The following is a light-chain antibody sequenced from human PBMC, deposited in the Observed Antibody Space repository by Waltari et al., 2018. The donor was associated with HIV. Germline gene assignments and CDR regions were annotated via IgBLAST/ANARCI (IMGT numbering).Light chain of an antibody. CDR1: SSDVGAYNY. Sequence: QSALNQPRSVSGSPGQSVTISCTGTSSDVGAYNYVSWYQQHPGKAPKLMIYDVTKRPSVVPDRFSGSKSGNTASLTISGLQAEDEADYYCCSYAGSSYVFGTGTNVTVL. CDR2: DVT. CDR3: CSYAGSSYV. J-gene: IGLJ1*01. V-gene: IGLV2-11*01.